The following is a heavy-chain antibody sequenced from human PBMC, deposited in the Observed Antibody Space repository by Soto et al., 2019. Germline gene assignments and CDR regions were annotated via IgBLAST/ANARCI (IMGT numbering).Heavy chain of an antibody. Sequence: PSETLSLTCAVSGGSISSGGYSCNWIRQPPGKGLEWIGYIYHTGSTYYNPSLKSRVTISVDTSKNQFSLKLSSVTAADTAVYYCARGWRGWGSSWRTYYYYYGMDVWGQGTTVTVSS. D-gene: IGHD6-13*01. CDR2: IYHTGST. CDR3: ARGWRGWGSSWRTYYYYYGMDV. V-gene: IGHV4-30-2*01. J-gene: IGHJ6*02. CDR1: GGSISSGGYS.